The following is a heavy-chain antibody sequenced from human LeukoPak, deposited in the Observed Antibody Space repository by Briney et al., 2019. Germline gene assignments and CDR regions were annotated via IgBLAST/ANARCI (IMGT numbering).Heavy chain of an antibody. Sequence: PGGSLRLSCAASGFTFSSYDMSWVRQAPGKGLEWVSGISGSGDNTYYADSVKGRFTISRDNSKNILYVQMNSLRAEDTAVYYCAKLVDQVWSGLINWGQGTLVAVSS. CDR1: GFTFSSYD. D-gene: IGHD3-3*01. J-gene: IGHJ4*02. CDR2: ISGSGDNT. V-gene: IGHV3-23*01. CDR3: AKLVDQVWSGLIN.